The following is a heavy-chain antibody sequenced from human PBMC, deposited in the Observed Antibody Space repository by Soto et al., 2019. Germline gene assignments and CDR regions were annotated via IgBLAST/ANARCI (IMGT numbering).Heavy chain of an antibody. V-gene: IGHV1-2*06. CDR3: ARDIYGNVDAFDL. J-gene: IGHJ3*01. CDR2: INPNSGAT. Sequence: QVQLVQSGAEVKIPGTSVKVSCKASGYTFTGYFIHWLRHAPGQGLEWMGRINPNSGATNYARKFQDRVTMTRDTSINTAYMELSSLRSDDTAIYYCARDIYGNVDAFDLWGQGTMVTVSS. D-gene: IGHD3-10*01. CDR1: GYTFTGYF.